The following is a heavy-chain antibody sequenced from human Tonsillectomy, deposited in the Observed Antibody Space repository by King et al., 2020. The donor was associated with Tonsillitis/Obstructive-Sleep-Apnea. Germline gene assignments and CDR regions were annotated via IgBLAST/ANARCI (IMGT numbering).Heavy chain of an antibody. Sequence: VQLVESGGGLVQPGGSLRLSCAASGFTFSSYEMNWVRQAPGKGLEWVSYISSSGSTIYYADSVKGRFTISRDNAKNSLYLQMNSLRAEDTAVYYCARCSELGYCSSTSCYGMDVWGQGTTVTVSS. CDR2: ISSSGSTI. V-gene: IGHV3-48*03. CDR3: ARCSELGYCSSTSCYGMDV. CDR1: GFTFSSYE. J-gene: IGHJ6*02. D-gene: IGHD2-2*01.